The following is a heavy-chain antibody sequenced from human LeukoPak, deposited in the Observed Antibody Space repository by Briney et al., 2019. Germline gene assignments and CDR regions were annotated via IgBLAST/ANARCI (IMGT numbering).Heavy chain of an antibody. V-gene: IGHV5-51*01. CDR3: ARLTMVRGVLDRFDY. CDR2: IYPGDSDT. CDR1: GYSFTSYW. Sequence: GESLKISCKGSGYSFTSYWIGWVRQMPGKGLEWMGIIYPGDSDTRYSPSFQRQVTISADKSISTAYLQWSSLKASDTAMYYCARLTMVRGVLDRFDYWGQGTLVTVSS. D-gene: IGHD3-10*01. J-gene: IGHJ4*02.